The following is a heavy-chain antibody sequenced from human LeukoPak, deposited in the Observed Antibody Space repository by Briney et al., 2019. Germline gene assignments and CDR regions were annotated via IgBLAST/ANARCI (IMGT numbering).Heavy chain of an antibody. CDR3: ARHVSPPYGSGSYNAFDI. Sequence: SETLSLTCTVSGGSISSYYWSWIRQPPGKGLEWIGYIYYSGSTNYNPSLKSRVTISVDTSKNQFSLKLSSVTAADTAVYYCARHVSPPYGSGSYNAFDIWGQGTMVTVSS. CDR2: IYYSGST. J-gene: IGHJ3*02. CDR1: GGSISSYY. V-gene: IGHV4-59*08. D-gene: IGHD3-10*01.